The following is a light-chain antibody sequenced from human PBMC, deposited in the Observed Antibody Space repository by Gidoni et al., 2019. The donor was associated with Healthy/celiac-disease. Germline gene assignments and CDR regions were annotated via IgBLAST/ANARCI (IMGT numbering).Light chain of an antibody. Sequence: EIVMTQSPATLSVSPGERATLSCRASQSVSSNLAWYQQKPGQAPRLLIYGASTRATGIPARFSGSGSGTEFTLTISSLQSEDFAVYYCQQYNNWPPASLTFXGXTKVEIK. CDR3: QQYNNWPPASLT. V-gene: IGKV3-15*01. CDR1: QSVSSN. CDR2: GAS. J-gene: IGKJ4*01.